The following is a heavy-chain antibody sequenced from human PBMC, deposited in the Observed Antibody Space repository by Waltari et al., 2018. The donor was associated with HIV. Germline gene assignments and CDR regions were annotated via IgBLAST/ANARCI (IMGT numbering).Heavy chain of an antibody. J-gene: IGHJ6*02. CDR1: GYTFTIYY. D-gene: IGHD2-2*02. V-gene: IGHV1-8*01. Sequence: QVQLVQSAAEVKKPWASVKVSCKASGYTFTIYYINWVRRGTCQGLEWMGWMNPNSGNTGYAQKFQGRVTMTRNISISTAYMERSSLRSEDTAVYYCARCPIPRPYYYYGMDVWGQGTTVTVSS. CDR2: MNPNSGNT. CDR3: ARCPIPRPYYYYGMDV.